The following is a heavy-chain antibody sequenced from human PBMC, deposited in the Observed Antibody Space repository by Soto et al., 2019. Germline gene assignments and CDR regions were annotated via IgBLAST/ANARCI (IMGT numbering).Heavy chain of an antibody. CDR3: ARASVRDGYNLEAFDI. CDR2: ISSNGGST. CDR1: GFTFSSYA. Sequence: GGSLRLSCAASGFTFSSYAMHWVRQAPGKGLEYVSAISSNGGSTYYANSVKGRFTISRDNSKNTLYLQMGSLRAEDMAVYYCARASVRDGYNLEAFDIWGQGTMVTVSS. J-gene: IGHJ3*02. D-gene: IGHD5-12*01. V-gene: IGHV3-64*01.